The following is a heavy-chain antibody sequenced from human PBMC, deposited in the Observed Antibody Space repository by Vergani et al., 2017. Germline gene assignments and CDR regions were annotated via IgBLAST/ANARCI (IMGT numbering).Heavy chain of an antibody. CDR3: ARGNYYGSGTYVDP. V-gene: IGHV3-66*02. J-gene: IGHJ5*02. D-gene: IGHD3-10*01. Sequence: VHLVESGGGVVQPGRSLRLSCAASGSTVSGNYMTWVRQAPGKGLEWVSHIYSGDETYYADSVKGRVTISRDTFKNTLHLQINNLRVEDTAVYYCARGNYYGSGTYVDPWGQGTLVTVSS. CDR2: IYSGDET. CDR1: GSTVSGNY.